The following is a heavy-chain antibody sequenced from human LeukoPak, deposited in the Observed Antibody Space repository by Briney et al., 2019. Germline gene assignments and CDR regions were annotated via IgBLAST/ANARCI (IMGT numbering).Heavy chain of an antibody. CDR3: ARASAARPGVYFDY. CDR1: GGSISGYY. Sequence: RPSETLSLTCTVSGGSISGYYWSRIRQPPGKGLEWIGYIYYSGSTNYNPSLKSRVTISVDTSKNQFSLKLSSVTAADTAVYYCARASAARPGVYFDYWGQGTLVTVSS. D-gene: IGHD6-6*01. V-gene: IGHV4-59*01. CDR2: IYYSGST. J-gene: IGHJ4*02.